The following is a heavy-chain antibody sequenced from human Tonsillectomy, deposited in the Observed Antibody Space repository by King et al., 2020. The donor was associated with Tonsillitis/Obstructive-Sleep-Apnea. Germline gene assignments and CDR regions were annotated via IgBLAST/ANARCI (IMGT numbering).Heavy chain of an antibody. CDR3: ATGVLRPRSGYGSPWYARPPLDY. CDR2: FDTEVGEA. CDR1: GYTPSELS. D-gene: IGHD6-19*01. V-gene: IGHV1-24*01. J-gene: IGHJ4*02. Sequence: QLVQSGAEVKKTGASVKVSCQVSGYTPSELSVHWVRQAPGKGLELMGGFDTEVGEAVYALKFQGRVTMPEDTSRDTAFMELSSLRSDDTAVYYGATGVLRPRSGYGSPWYARPPLDYWGQGTLVTVSS.